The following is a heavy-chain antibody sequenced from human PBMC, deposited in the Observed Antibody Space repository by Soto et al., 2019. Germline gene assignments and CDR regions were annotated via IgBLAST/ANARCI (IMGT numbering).Heavy chain of an antibody. CDR3: ALRSGSYIYYYYFDY. Sequence: QVQLVQSGAEVKKPGASVKVSCKASGYTFTTYGINWVRQAPGQGLEWMGWISTSNGNTNYAQSLQGRVTMTTDTSTSTAYLELRSLRSDDSAVYYCALRSGSYIYYYYFDYWGQGTLVTVSS. V-gene: IGHV1-18*04. CDR2: ISTSNGNT. CDR1: GYTFTTYG. D-gene: IGHD3-10*01. J-gene: IGHJ4*02.